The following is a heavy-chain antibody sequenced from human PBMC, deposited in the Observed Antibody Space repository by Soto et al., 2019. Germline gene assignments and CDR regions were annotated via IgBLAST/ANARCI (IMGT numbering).Heavy chain of an antibody. V-gene: IGHV3-66*01. CDR2: IYSGGST. J-gene: IGHJ5*02. D-gene: IGHD2-21*01. Sequence: GGSLRLSCAASGFTVSSNYMSWVRQAPGKGLEWVSVIYSGGSTYYADSVKGRFTISRDNSKNTLYLQMNSLRAEDTAVYYCARDRSGGGDGNWFDPWGQGTLVTVSS. CDR3: ARDRSGGGDGNWFDP. CDR1: GFTVSSNY.